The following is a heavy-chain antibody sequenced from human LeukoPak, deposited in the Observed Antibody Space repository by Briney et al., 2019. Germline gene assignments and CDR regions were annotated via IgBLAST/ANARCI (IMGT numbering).Heavy chain of an antibody. CDR2: ISGSGGST. J-gene: IGHJ4*02. CDR3: AKKVDLGDSSGYYGPTGY. D-gene: IGHD3-22*01. Sequence: PGGSLRLSCAASGFTFSSYAMSWVRQAPGKGLEWVSAISGSGGSTYYADSVKGRFTISRDNSKNTLYLQMNSLRAEDTAVYYCAKKVDLGDSSGYYGPTGYWGQGTLVTVSS. V-gene: IGHV3-23*01. CDR1: GFTFSSYA.